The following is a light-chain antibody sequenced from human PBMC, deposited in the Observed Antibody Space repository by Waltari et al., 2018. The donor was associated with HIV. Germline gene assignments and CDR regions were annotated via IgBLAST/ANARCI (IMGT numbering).Light chain of an antibody. V-gene: IGKV1-12*01. CDR2: AAS. J-gene: IGKJ5*01. Sequence: DIQMTQSPSSVSASVGDRVTLTCRARQGIGSWLAWYQQKPGKAPKLLIYAASSLQSGVPSRFSGSGSGTDFTLTISSLQPEDFATYYCQQANSFPRTFGQGTRLEIK. CDR1: QGIGSW. CDR3: QQANSFPRT.